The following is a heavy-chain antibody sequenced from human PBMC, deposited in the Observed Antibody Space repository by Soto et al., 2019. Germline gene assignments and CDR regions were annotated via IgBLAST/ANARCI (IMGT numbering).Heavy chain of an antibody. D-gene: IGHD3-10*01. CDR2: ISHGGGT. CDR3: PGQPSAGSYYDLGSYNYYYAMEG. V-gene: IGHV4-4*03. CDR1: SSSLSNVHW. J-gene: IGHJ6*01. Sequence: PETLSLTCRVSSSSLSNVHWWRWVRRAPGKGLEWLGAISHGGGTRYNPSLKSRVTISLDTSKNQFYLDLSSVTTADTAVYYCPGQPSAGSYYDLGSYNYYYAMEGWGQGTTVIGSS.